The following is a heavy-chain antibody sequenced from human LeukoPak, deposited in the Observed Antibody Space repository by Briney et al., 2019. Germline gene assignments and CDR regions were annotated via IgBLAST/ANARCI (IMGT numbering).Heavy chain of an antibody. J-gene: IGHJ4*02. CDR2: IYTSGST. Sequence: SETLSLTCAVYGGSFSGYYWSWIRQPAGKGLEWIGRIYTSGSTNYNPSLKSRVTMSVDTSKNQFSLKLSSVTAADTAVYYCARGQQLGWDYWGQGTLVTVSS. CDR1: GGSFSGYY. CDR3: ARGQQLGWDY. V-gene: IGHV4-59*10. D-gene: IGHD6-13*01.